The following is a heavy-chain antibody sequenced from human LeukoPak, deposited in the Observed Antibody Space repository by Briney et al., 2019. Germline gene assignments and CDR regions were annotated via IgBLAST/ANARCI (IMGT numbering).Heavy chain of an antibody. CDR1: GYTFTGYG. CDR2: ISAYNGNT. V-gene: IGHV1-18*01. D-gene: IGHD4-11*01. J-gene: IGHJ6*03. Sequence: ASVKVSCKASGYTFTGYGISWVRQAPGQGLEWMGWISAYNGNTNYPQKVQGRVTMTIDTSTSTAYMELRSLRSDDTAVYYCTRDPPVSLDYYYYMDVWGEGTTVTVSS. CDR3: TRDPPVSLDYYYYMDV.